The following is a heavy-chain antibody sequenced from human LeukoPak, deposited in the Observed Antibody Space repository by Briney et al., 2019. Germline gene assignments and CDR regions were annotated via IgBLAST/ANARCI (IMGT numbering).Heavy chain of an antibody. D-gene: IGHD3/OR15-3a*01. V-gene: IGHV3-11*01. CDR1: GFTLSDYY. J-gene: IGHJ4*02. CDR3: ARRRDFIDY. CDR2: SSSSGSAI. Sequence: GGSLRLSCAASGFTLSDYYMSWIRQAPGKGLEWVSYSSSSGSAIYYADSVKGRFAISSDNAKNSLYLQMNSLRAEDTAVYYCARRRDFIDYWGQGTLVPVSS.